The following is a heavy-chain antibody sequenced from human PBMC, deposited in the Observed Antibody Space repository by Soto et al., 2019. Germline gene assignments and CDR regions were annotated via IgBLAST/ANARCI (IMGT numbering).Heavy chain of an antibody. CDR2: INHSGST. D-gene: IGHD5-18*01. J-gene: IGHJ6*02. CDR1: GGSFSGYY. CDR3: ARFSGYSYGLDYYYYGMDV. V-gene: IGHV4-34*01. Sequence: PSETLSLTCAVYGGSFSGYYWSWIRQPPGKGLEWIGEINHSGSTNYNPSLKSRVTISVDTSKNQFSLKMSSVTAADTAVYYCARFSGYSYGLDYYYYGMDVWGQGTTGTV.